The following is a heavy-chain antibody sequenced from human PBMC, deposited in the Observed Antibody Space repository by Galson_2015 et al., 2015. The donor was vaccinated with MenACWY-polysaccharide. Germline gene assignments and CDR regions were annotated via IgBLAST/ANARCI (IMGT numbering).Heavy chain of an antibody. CDR2: ISGSGGST. D-gene: IGHD1-26*01. V-gene: IGHV3-23*01. CDR1: GFTFSSYG. Sequence: SLRLSCAASGFTFSSYGMSWVRQAPGKGLEWVSSISGSGGSTFYADSVKGRITISRDNSKNKLSLQVNSLRAEDTAKYYCAKDLRGGATAGSELVFWGQGTLVTVSS. CDR3: AKDLRGGATAGSELVF. J-gene: IGHJ4*02.